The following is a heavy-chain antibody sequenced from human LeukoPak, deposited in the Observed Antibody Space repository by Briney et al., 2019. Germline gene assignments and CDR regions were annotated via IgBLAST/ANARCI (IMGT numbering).Heavy chain of an antibody. CDR3: AREVSADDFWSGYTRYYFDY. J-gene: IGHJ4*02. CDR2: INHSGST. V-gene: IGHV4-34*01. Sequence: SETLSLTCAVYGGCFSGYYWSWIRQPPGKGLEWIGEINHSGSTNYNPSLKSRVTISVDTSKNQFSLKLSSVTAADTAVYYCAREVSADDFWSGYTRYYFDYWGQGTLVTVSS. CDR1: GGCFSGYY. D-gene: IGHD3-3*01.